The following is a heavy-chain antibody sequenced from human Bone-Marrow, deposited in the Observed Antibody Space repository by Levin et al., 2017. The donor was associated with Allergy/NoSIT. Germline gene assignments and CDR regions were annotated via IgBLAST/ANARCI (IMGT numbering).Heavy chain of an antibody. V-gene: IGHV3-30*18. Sequence: PGGSLRLSCGGSGFTFSSFAMHWVRQAPGRGLEWVAGLSYDGGIKTYSDSMKGRFTISRDNSRQTLYLQMNSLRGEDTAVYYCVKDRLGYNWNYGLTNFAVWGRGTLVTVSS. CDR1: GFTFSSFA. CDR2: LSYDGGIK. J-gene: IGHJ2*01. CDR3: VKDRLGYNWNYGLTNFAV. D-gene: IGHD1-1*01.